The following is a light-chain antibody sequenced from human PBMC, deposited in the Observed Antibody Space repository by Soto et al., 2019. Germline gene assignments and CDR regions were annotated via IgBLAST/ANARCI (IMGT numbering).Light chain of an antibody. V-gene: IGKV4-1*01. J-gene: IGKJ4*01. CDR3: QQYYSRLLT. CDR2: WAS. Sequence: DIVMTQSPDSLAVSLGERATINCKSSQSVLDRSNKKNYLNWYQQKPGQPPKLLIYWASTRESGVPDRFSGSGSGTDFTLTISCLQAEDVAVYYCQQYYSRLLTFGGGTKVEIK. CDR1: QSVLDRSNKKNY.